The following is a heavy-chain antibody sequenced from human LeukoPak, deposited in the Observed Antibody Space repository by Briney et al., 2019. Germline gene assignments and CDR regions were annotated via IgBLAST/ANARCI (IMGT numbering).Heavy chain of an antibody. J-gene: IGHJ4*02. CDR3: ARGPDCSGGSCTDRPFDY. CDR2: INHSGST. D-gene: IGHD2-15*01. CDR1: GGSFSGYY. Sequence: PSETLSLTCAVYGGSFSGYYWSWIRQPPGKGLEWIGEINHSGSTNSKPSLKSRVTISIDTSKNQFSLNLSSVTAADTAVYYCARGPDCSGGSCTDRPFDYWDQGTLVTVSS. V-gene: IGHV4-34*01.